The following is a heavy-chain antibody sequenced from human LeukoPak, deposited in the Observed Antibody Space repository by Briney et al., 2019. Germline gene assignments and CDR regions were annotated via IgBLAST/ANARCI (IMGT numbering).Heavy chain of an antibody. D-gene: IGHD3-22*01. J-gene: IGHJ4*02. CDR3: VRAVEYYYDSSGYAVDY. CDR1: GFTFARYS. V-gene: IGHV3-21*01. Sequence: PGGSLRLSCEASGFTFARYSMNWVRQAPGKGLEWVSSISSSSSNIYYADSVTGRFTISRDNAKSSLYLQMNSLRAEDTAVYYCVRAVEYYYDSSGYAVDYWGQGTLVTVSS. CDR2: ISSSSSNI.